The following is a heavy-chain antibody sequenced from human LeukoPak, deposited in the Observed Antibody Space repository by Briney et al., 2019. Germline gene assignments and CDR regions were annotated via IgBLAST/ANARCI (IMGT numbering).Heavy chain of an antibody. CDR1: GFTFSNYW. J-gene: IGHJ4*02. V-gene: IGHV3-74*01. D-gene: IGHD6-6*01. CDR3: ARDRIAARLRRGAYFDY. Sequence: PGGSLRLSCATSGFTFSNYWMHWVRQAPGKGLVWVSRINGDMSSITYADSVKGRFTISRVNAKNSLYLQMNSLRAEDTALYYCARDRIAARLRRGAYFDYWGQGTLVTVSS. CDR2: INGDMSSI.